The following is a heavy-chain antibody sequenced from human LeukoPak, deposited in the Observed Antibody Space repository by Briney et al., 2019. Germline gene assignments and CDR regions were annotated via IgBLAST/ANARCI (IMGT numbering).Heavy chain of an antibody. CDR1: GYTFTGYS. J-gene: IGHJ6*02. Sequence: GASVKVSCKASGYTFTGYSIHWVRQAPGQGLEWMGRINLSSGGTNYAQKFQGRVTMTRDTSISTAYIDLSSLRSDDTAVYYCARDRWELLSNSYHYCGLDVWGQGTTVTVSS. V-gene: IGHV1-2*06. D-gene: IGHD2-15*01. CDR3: ARDRWELLSNSYHYCGLDV. CDR2: INLSSGGT.